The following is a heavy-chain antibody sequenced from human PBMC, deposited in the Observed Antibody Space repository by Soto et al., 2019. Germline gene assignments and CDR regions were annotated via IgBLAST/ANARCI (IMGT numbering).Heavy chain of an antibody. CDR1: GGSVNDRTYY. D-gene: IGHD4-17*01. CDR3: ARPKAVTNTLRSRYYFDY. V-gene: IGHV4-61*01. Sequence: SETLSLTCSVSGGSVNDRTYYWSWIRQPPGKRLEWIGYVYYSGTTNYNPSLKSRVSISVDTSKNQFSLSLSSVTAADTALYSSARPKAVTNTLRSRYYFDYWGQGTLVTVSS. J-gene: IGHJ4*02. CDR2: VYYSGTT.